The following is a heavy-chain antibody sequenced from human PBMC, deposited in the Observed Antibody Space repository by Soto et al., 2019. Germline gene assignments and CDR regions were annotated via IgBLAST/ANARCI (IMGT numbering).Heavy chain of an antibody. J-gene: IGHJ5*02. CDR1: GGSISSYY. V-gene: IGHV4-59*08. Sequence: PSETLSLTCTVSGGSISSYYWSWIRQPPGKGLEWIGYIYYSGSTNYNPSLKSRVTISVDTSKNQFSLKLSSVTAADTAVYYCARQTSDYDFWSGYHKPRGWFDPWGQGTLVTVS. CDR2: IYYSGST. D-gene: IGHD3-3*01. CDR3: ARQTSDYDFWSGYHKPRGWFDP.